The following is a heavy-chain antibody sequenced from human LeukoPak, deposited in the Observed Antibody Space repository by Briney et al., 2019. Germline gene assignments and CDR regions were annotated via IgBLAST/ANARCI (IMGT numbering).Heavy chain of an antibody. CDR2: IKSKTDGGTT. V-gene: IGHV3-15*01. D-gene: IGHD2-2*01. Sequence: GGSLRLSCAASGFTFSSYWMSWVRQAPGKGLEWVGRIKSKTDGGTTDYAAPVKGRFTISRDDSKNTLYLQMNSLKTEDTAVYYCTTVGYCSSTSCYYYYYYMDVWGKGTTVTISS. J-gene: IGHJ6*03. CDR1: GFTFSSYW. CDR3: TTVGYCSSTSCYYYYYYMDV.